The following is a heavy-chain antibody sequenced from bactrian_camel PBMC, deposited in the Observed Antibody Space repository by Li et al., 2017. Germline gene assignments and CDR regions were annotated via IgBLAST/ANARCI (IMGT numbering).Heavy chain of an antibody. D-gene: IGHD1*01. Sequence: VQLVESGGGLVQPGGSLRLSCATSGFNFNRYDMIWVRQAPGKGLEWVSVVYSDGSNTAYADSVKGRFTISRDNAKNTVYLQMNSLKPADTAVYYCSAQRWGTLAIQNLVNVTSSPCGYNYWAQGTQVTVS. J-gene: IGHJ4*01. CDR3: SAQRWGTLAIQNLVNVTSSPCGYNY. CDR2: VYSDGSNT. CDR1: GFNFNRYD. V-gene: IGHV3S6*01.